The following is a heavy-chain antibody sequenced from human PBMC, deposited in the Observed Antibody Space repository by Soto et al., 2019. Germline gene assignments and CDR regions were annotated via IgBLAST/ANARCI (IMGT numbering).Heavy chain of an antibody. CDR1: GFTFNIYA. V-gene: IGHV3-30-3*01. CDR2: ISYDGSNK. J-gene: IGHJ4*02. D-gene: IGHD2-21*01. Sequence: QVQLVESGGGVVQPGGSLRLSCAASGFTFNIYAMHWVRQAPGKGLEWVAVISYDGSNKYYGDSVKGRFTISRVNSKNTLYLQMNSLTAEDTAVYYCARDYLQENPRGLVGWGQGTLVTVSS. CDR3: ARDYLQENPRGLVG.